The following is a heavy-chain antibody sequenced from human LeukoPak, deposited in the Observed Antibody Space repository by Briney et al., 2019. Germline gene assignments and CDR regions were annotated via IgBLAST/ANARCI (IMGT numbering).Heavy chain of an antibody. CDR2: IKSDGST. D-gene: IGHD6-19*01. Sequence: GGSLRLSCAASGFTFSSYWMHWVRQTPGKGLVWVSRIKSDGSTIYADSVKGRFTISRDNAKNSLYLQMNSLRAEDTAVYYCARGSYGSGWYRYDYWGQGTLVTVSS. CDR1: GFTFSSYW. V-gene: IGHV3-74*01. CDR3: ARGSYGSGWYRYDY. J-gene: IGHJ4*02.